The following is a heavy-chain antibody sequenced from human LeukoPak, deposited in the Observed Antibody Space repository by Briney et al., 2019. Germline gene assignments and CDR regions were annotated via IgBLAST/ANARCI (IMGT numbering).Heavy chain of an antibody. J-gene: IGHJ4*02. CDR1: RFTLSTYW. Sequence: GGSLRLSCAASRFTLSTYWMSWVRQAPGKGLEWVSFIGSSIGYIYYADSVKGRFTISRDNAKNSLYLQMNSLRAEDTAVYYCAREGGGCSSTSCYLDYWGQGTLVTVSS. V-gene: IGHV3-21*04. CDR3: AREGGGCSSTSCYLDY. CDR2: IGSSIGYI. D-gene: IGHD2-2*01.